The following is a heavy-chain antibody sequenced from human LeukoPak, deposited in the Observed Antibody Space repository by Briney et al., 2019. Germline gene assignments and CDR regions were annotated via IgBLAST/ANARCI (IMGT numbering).Heavy chain of an antibody. Sequence: PGGSLRLSCAVSGFTFSNAWMSWVRQAPGKGLEWVGRIKSKTDGATIEYAAPVEGRFTISRDDSRNNLYLQMNSLKTEDTAVYYCAIALRWYLTRDYWGQGTLVTVSS. CDR1: GFTFSNAW. CDR3: AIALRWYLTRDY. V-gene: IGHV3-15*01. D-gene: IGHD2-21*01. CDR2: IKSKTDGATI. J-gene: IGHJ4*02.